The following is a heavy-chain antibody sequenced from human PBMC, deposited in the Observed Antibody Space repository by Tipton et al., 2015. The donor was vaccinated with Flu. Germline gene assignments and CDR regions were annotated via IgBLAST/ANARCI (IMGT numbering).Heavy chain of an antibody. J-gene: IGHJ6*02. Sequence: SLRLSCTASGFTFGDYAMSWVRQAPGKGLEWVGFIRSKAYGGTTEYAASVKGRFTISRDDSKSIAYLQMNSLKTEDTAVYYCTRGRYYGSETVGMDVWGQGTTVTVSS. CDR2: IRSKAYGGTT. CDR1: GFTFGDYA. CDR3: TRGRYYGSETVGMDV. D-gene: IGHD3-10*01. V-gene: IGHV3-49*04.